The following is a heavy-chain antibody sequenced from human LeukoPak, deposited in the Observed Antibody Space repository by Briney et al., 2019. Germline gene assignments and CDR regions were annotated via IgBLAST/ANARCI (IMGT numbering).Heavy chain of an antibody. V-gene: IGHV4-34*01. J-gene: IGHJ4*02. CDR2: INHSGST. CDR3: ARDPALAYCGGDCLDFDY. CDR1: GGSFSGYY. Sequence: SETLSLTCAVYGGSFSGYYWSWIRQPPEKGLEWIGEINHSGSTNYNPSLKSRVTISVDTSKNQFSLKLSSVTAADTAVYYCARDPALAYCGGDCLDFDYWGQGTLVTVSS. D-gene: IGHD2-21*02.